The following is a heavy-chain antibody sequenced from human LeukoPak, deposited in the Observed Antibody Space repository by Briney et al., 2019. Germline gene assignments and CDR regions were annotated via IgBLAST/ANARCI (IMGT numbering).Heavy chain of an antibody. D-gene: IGHD3-3*01. CDR1: GGSISSGGYS. CDR2: IYHSGST. CDR3: ARDKGDFWSGLNWFDP. J-gene: IGHJ5*02. V-gene: IGHV4-30-2*01. Sequence: SETLSLTCAVSGGSISSGGYSWSWIRQPPGKGLEGIVYIYHSGSTYYNPSLKSRVTISVDRSKNQFSLKLSSVTAADTAVYYCARDKGDFWSGLNWFDPWGQGTLVTVSS.